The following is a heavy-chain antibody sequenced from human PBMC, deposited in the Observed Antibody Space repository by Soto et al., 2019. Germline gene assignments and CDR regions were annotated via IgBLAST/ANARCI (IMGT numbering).Heavy chain of an antibody. CDR1: GFTLSDYY. J-gene: IGHJ4*02. V-gene: IGHV3-72*01. Sequence: EVQLVESGGGLVQPGGPLRLSCSVSGFTLSDYYIDWVRQAPGNGLEWVGRSRNQANGYSTIYAASVKGRFTTSRDDSTNLVYLQRESLRTEDTAVYYCGRDTYFSDSSSYTRCVDFWGQGALATVSS. CDR2: SRNQANGYST. CDR3: GRDTYFSDSSSYTRCVDF. D-gene: IGHD3-22*01.